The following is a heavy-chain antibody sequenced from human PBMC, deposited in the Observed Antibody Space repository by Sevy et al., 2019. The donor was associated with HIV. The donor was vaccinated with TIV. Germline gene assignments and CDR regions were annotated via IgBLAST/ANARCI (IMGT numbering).Heavy chain of an antibody. Sequence: GGSLRLSCAASGFTFSSYGMHWVRHAPGKGLEWVAVISYDGSNKYYADSVKGRFTISRDNSKNTLYLQMNSLRAEDTAVYYCAKESSTPRSVYGMDVWGQGTTVTVSS. CDR3: AKESSTPRSVYGMDV. J-gene: IGHJ6*02. V-gene: IGHV3-30*18. CDR2: ISYDGSNK. CDR1: GFTFSSYG. D-gene: IGHD3-10*01.